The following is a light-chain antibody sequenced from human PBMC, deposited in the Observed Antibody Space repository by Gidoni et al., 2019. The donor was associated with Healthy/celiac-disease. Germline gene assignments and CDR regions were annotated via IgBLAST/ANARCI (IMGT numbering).Light chain of an antibody. Sequence: EIVLTQSTATLSLSPGERATLSCSASQSVSSYLAWYQQKPGQAPRLLIYDASNRATGIPARFSGSGSGTDFTLTISSLEPEDFAVYYCQQRSNWPLFTFXQXTRLEIK. V-gene: IGKV3-11*01. J-gene: IGKJ5*01. CDR3: QQRSNWPLFT. CDR2: DAS. CDR1: QSVSSY.